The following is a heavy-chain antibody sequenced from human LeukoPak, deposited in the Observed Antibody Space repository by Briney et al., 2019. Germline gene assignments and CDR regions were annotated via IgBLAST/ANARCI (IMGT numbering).Heavy chain of an antibody. V-gene: IGHV3-30*18. Sequence: PGGSLRLSCAASGFTFSSYGMHWVRQAPGKGLEWVAVISYDGSNKYYADSVKGRFTISRDNSKNTLYLQMNSLRAEDTAVNYCAKDALSRYYDSSGYPTFVDYWGQGTLVTVSS. CDR3: AKDALSRYYDSSGYPTFVDY. CDR2: ISYDGSNK. D-gene: IGHD3-22*01. J-gene: IGHJ4*02. CDR1: GFTFSSYG.